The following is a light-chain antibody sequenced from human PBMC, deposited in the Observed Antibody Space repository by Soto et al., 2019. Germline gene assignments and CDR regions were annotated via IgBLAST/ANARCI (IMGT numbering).Light chain of an antibody. CDR1: QSVGSN. Sequence: SPATLSLSPGERATLSCRASQSVGSNLAWYQQKPGQAPRLLIYDTSNRATGIPARFSGSGSGTDFTLTISSLEPEDFAVYYCQRGHTFGQETRLEIK. V-gene: IGKV3-11*01. CDR3: QRGHT. CDR2: DTS. J-gene: IGKJ5*01.